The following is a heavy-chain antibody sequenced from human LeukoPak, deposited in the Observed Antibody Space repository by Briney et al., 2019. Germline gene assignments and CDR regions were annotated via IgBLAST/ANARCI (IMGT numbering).Heavy chain of an antibody. Sequence: SETLSRTCAVSGYSISSGYYWGWIRQPPGKRLEWIGSIYHSGSTYYNPSLKSRVTISVDTSKNQFSLKLSSVTAADTAVYYCARLTEQCNYWGQGTLVTVSS. CDR2: IYHSGST. J-gene: IGHJ4*02. V-gene: IGHV4-38-2*01. CDR1: GYSISSGYY. D-gene: IGHD6-19*01. CDR3: ARLTEQCNY.